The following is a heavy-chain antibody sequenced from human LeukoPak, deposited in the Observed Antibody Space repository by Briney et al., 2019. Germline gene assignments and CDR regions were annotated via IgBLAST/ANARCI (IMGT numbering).Heavy chain of an antibody. CDR2: IFTSGST. J-gene: IGHJ5*02. V-gene: IGHV4-4*07. D-gene: IGHD6-13*01. Sequence: PSETLSLTCTVSGGSINSYYWSWIRQPAGKGLEWIGRIFTSGSTNYNPSLKRRVTMSVDTSKNQFSLKLSSVTAADTAVYYCAVLIAAAGRGNWFDPWGQGALVTVAS. CDR3: AVLIAAAGRGNWFDP. CDR1: GGSINSYY.